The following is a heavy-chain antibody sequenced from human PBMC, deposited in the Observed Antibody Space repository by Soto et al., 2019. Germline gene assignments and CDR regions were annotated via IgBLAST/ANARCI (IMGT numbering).Heavy chain of an antibody. D-gene: IGHD3-9*01. CDR3: ARRGRRYSDFLSRPQAVDAFAI. CDR1: GASVTTYY. J-gene: IGHJ3*02. CDR2: IFYSVSS. Sequence: PSETLSLTCTVSGASVTTYYWNWIRQSPGKGLEWIGNIFYSVSSNYDPSLESRVTISVDTSKNQFSLKLRSVTAADTAVYYCARRGRRYSDFLSRPQAVDAFAIPGQGTLVLVSS. V-gene: IGHV4-59*02.